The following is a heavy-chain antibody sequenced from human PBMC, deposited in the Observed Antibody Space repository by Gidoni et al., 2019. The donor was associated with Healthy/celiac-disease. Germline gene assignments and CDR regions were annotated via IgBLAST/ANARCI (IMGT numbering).Heavy chain of an antibody. J-gene: IGHJ6*02. CDR3: TTEQGDCSSTSCFYYYYGMDV. V-gene: IGHV3-15*01. D-gene: IGHD2-2*01. CDR1: GFTFSTAW. Sequence: EVQLVESGGGLVKPGGSLRLSCAASGFTFSTAWMSWVRQAPGKGLEWVGRIKSKTDGGTTDYAAPVKGRFTISRDDSKNTLYLQMNSLKTEDTAVYYCTTEQGDCSSTSCFYYYYGMDVWGQGTTVTVSS. CDR2: IKSKTDGGTT.